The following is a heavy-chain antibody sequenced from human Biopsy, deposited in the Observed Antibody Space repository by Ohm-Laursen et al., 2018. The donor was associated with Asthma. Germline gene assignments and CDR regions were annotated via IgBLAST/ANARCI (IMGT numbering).Heavy chain of an antibody. J-gene: IGHJ3*02. D-gene: IGHD1-1*01. CDR2: ISKDASTQ. CDR3: VRDGTDDAFDI. Sequence: SLRLSCSAPGFSFSNFAIHSARRAPGKGLEWVGAISKDASTQDYADSVKGRFTMARDNSKNTLDLQMNSLREEDTAVYYCVRDGTDDAFDIWGRGTVVSVSS. V-gene: IGHV3-30*01. CDR1: GFSFSNFA.